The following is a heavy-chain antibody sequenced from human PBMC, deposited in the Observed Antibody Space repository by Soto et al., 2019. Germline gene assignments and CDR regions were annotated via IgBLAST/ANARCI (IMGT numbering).Heavy chain of an antibody. CDR3: ARRLKELVHSSWIHP. V-gene: IGHV5-51*01. Sequence: PGESLKISCKGSGYSFTSYWIGWVRQMPGKGLEWMGIIYPGDSDTRYSPSFQGQVTISADKSISTAYLQWSSLKASDTAMYYCARRLKELVHSSWIHPRGKGPLVTVSS. CDR1: GYSFTSYW. CDR2: IYPGDSDT. D-gene: IGHD6-13*01. J-gene: IGHJ5*02.